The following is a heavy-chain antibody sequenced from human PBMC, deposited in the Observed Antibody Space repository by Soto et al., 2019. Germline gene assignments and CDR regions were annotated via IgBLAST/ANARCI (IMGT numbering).Heavy chain of an antibody. CDR1: GFTFSSYA. CDR3: ATIRFLEWLSFDY. J-gene: IGHJ4*02. Sequence: PGGSLRLSCAASGFTFSSYAMSWVRQAPGKGLEWVSAISGSGGSTYYADSVKGRFTISRDNSKNTLYLQMNSLRAEDTAVYYCATIRFLEWLSFDYWGQGTLVTVSS. CDR2: ISGSGGST. V-gene: IGHV3-23*01. D-gene: IGHD3-3*01.